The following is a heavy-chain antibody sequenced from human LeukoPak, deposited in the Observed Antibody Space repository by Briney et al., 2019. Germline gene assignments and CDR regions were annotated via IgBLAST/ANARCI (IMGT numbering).Heavy chain of an antibody. CDR2: ISFDGSNK. V-gene: IGHV3-30-3*01. CDR1: GFTFSSYA. J-gene: IGHJ4*02. CDR3: AKEGGATRPHFDY. D-gene: IGHD1-26*01. Sequence: GGSLRLSCTTSGFTFSSYAMHWVRQAPGKGLEWVAVISFDGSNKYYADSVKGRFTISRDNSKNTLYLQMNSLRAEDTAVYYCAKEGGATRPHFDYWGQGTLVTVSS.